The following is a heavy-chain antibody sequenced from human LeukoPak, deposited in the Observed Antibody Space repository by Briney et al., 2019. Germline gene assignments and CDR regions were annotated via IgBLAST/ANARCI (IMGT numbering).Heavy chain of an antibody. CDR1: GYTFTSYY. V-gene: IGHV1-46*01. Sequence: GASVKVSCKASGYTFTSYYMHWVRQAPGQGLEWMGIINPSGGSTSYAQKFQGRVTMTRNTSISTAYMELSSLRSEDTAVYYCARGAIRDAFDIWGQGTMVTVSS. J-gene: IGHJ3*02. CDR3: ARGAIRDAFDI. CDR2: INPSGGST.